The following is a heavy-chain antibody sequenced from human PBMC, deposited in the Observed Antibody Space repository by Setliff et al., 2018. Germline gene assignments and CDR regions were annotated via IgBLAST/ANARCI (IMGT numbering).Heavy chain of an antibody. D-gene: IGHD6-6*01. V-gene: IGHV4-4*02. CDR1: GDSISSGNW. CDR2: INHRGST. Sequence: SETLSLTCAVSGDSISSGNWWSWVRQPPEKGLEWIGEINHRGSTNYNPSLKSRVTISIDTSRDQFSLKLISMIAADTAVYYCARGRNIAARLLDSWGQGTLVTVSS. J-gene: IGHJ4*02. CDR3: ARGRNIAARLLDS.